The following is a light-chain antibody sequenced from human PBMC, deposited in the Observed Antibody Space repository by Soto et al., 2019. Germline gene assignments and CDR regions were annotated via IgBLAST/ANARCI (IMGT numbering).Light chain of an antibody. CDR2: DVS. V-gene: IGLV2-14*01. CDR1: SSDVGGYNY. J-gene: IGLJ1*01. CDR3: SSYTSSSTPFYV. Sequence: QSVLTQPASVSGSPGQSITISCTGNSSDVGGYNYVSWYQQHPGKAPKLMIYDVSNRPSGVSNRFSGSKSGNTASLTISGLQAEDEADYYCSSYTSSSTPFYVFGTGTKVTV.